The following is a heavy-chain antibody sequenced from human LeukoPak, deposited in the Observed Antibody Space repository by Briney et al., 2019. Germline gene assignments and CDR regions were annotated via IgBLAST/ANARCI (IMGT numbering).Heavy chain of an antibody. CDR2: ISSIGNT. CDR1: GFTFSSSA. V-gene: IGHV3-23*01. CDR3: AKESLLLRGPLLIYYFDF. D-gene: IGHD3-10*01. Sequence: GGSLRLSCAASGFTFSSSAMSWVRQAPGKGLEWVSTISSIGNTYYADSVKGRFTISRDNAKNTLYLQMNSLRAEDTAIYYCAKESLLLRGPLLIYYFDFWGQGTLVTVSS. J-gene: IGHJ4*02.